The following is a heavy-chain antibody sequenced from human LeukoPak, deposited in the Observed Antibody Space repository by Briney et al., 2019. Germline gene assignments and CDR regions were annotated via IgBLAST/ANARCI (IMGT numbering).Heavy chain of an antibody. D-gene: IGHD6-13*01. J-gene: IGHJ4*02. Sequence: GGSLRLSCAASGFTFSSYWMSWVRQAPGEGLEWVASIKKDGSETHYVDSVKGRFTISRDSANNSLYLQMNSLRAEDTAVYYCARGPALGYATSWYDYWGQGTLVTVSS. V-gene: IGHV3-7*04. CDR1: GFTFSSYW. CDR2: IKKDGSET. CDR3: ARGPALGYATSWYDY.